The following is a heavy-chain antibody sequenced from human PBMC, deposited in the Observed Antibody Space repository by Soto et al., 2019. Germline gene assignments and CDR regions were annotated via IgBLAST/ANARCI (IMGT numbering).Heavy chain of an antibody. D-gene: IGHD3-10*01. J-gene: IGHJ3*02. V-gene: IGHV4-31*03. CDR2: IYYSGST. Sequence: SETLSLTCTVSGGSISSGGYYWSWIRQHPGKGLEWIGYIYYSGSTYYNPSLKSRVTISVDTSKNQFSLKLSSVTAADTAVYYCARDAESHAFDIWGQGTMVTVSS. CDR3: ARDAESHAFDI. CDR1: GGSISSGGYY.